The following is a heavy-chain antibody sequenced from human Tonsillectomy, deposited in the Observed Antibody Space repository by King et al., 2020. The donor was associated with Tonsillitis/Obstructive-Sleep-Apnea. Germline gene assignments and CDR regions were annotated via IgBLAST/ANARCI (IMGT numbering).Heavy chain of an antibody. V-gene: IGHV1-46*01. Sequence: QLVQSGAEVKKPGASVKLSCKASGYTFTNYHMHWVRQAPGQGLEWMGIINPSGSTTYAQMFQGRVTMTRDTSTSTVYMELSSLTSEDTAVYYGARDSFTIFGVVISAFDIWGQGTMVTVSS. D-gene: IGHD3-3*01. CDR3: ARDSFTIFGVVISAFDI. CDR2: INPSGST. J-gene: IGHJ3*02. CDR1: GYTFTNYH.